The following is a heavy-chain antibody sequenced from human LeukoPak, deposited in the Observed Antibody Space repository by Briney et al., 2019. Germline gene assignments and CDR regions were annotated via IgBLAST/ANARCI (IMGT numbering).Heavy chain of an antibody. V-gene: IGHV3-23*01. CDR3: PRDGLCPSVCPTKIDVAGYVDS. CDR2: INHNGGTT. CDR1: RVIFRIFT. J-gene: IGHJ4*02. Sequence: GGSLRLSCAAYRVIFRIFTMYWVRQAPGKGLEWVSIINHNGGTTYYTDSVKGRFTVSRDNSNNTVYLQMNSLRAEDTAIYYRPRDGLCPSVCPTKIDVAGYVDSWGQGTLVTVSS. D-gene: IGHD6-19*01.